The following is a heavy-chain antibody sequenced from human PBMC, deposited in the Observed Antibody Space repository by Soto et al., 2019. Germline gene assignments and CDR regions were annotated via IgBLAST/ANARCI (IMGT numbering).Heavy chain of an antibody. CDR2: IYYSGST. J-gene: IGHJ5*02. CDR1: GGSISSNSYY. D-gene: IGHD2-15*01. Sequence: QLQLQESGPGLVKPSETLSLTCTVSGGSISSNSYYWGWIRQPPGKGLEWTGSIYYSGSTYYNPSLKTRVTISVDTSKNQFSLTLSSVPAADTAVYYCARSDWSGGSCFRKFDPWGQGTLVTVSS. V-gene: IGHV4-39*01. CDR3: ARSDWSGGSCFRKFDP.